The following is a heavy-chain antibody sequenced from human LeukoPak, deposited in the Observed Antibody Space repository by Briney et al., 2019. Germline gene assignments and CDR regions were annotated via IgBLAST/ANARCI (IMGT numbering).Heavy chain of an antibody. Sequence: GRSLRLSCAASGFTFSSYAMSWVRQAPGKGLEWVSVISGSGDITYSADSVKGRFTISRDNSKNTLDLQMSSLRAEDTAVYYCAKESELLCGGWFDPWGHGTLVTVSS. CDR3: AKESELLCGGWFDP. CDR1: GFTFSSYA. V-gene: IGHV3-23*01. J-gene: IGHJ5*02. CDR2: ISGSGDIT. D-gene: IGHD2-21*01.